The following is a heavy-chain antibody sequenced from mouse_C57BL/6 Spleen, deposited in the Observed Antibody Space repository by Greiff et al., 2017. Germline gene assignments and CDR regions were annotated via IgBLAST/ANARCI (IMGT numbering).Heavy chain of an antibody. J-gene: IGHJ4*01. Sequence: QVQLQQSGAELVRPGASVTLSCKASGYTFTDYEMHWVKQTPVHGLEWIGAIDPETGGTAYNQKFKGKAILTADKSSSTAYMELRSLTSEDSAVYYCTRDYGSSYAMDYWGQGNSVTVSS. CDR3: TRDYGSSYAMDY. D-gene: IGHD1-1*01. CDR2: IDPETGGT. CDR1: GYTFTDYE. V-gene: IGHV1-15*01.